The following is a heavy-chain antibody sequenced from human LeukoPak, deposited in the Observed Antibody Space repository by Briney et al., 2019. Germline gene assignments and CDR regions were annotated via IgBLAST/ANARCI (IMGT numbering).Heavy chain of an antibody. D-gene: IGHD1-26*01. Sequence: SETLPLTCAVYGGSFSGYYWSWIRQPPGKGLEWIGEISHSGSTNYNPSLKSRVTISVDTSKNQFSLKLSSVTAADTAVYYCARGLGGSSDAFDIWGQGTMVTVSS. CDR3: ARGLGGSSDAFDI. CDR2: ISHSGST. CDR1: GGSFSGYY. V-gene: IGHV4-34*01. J-gene: IGHJ3*02.